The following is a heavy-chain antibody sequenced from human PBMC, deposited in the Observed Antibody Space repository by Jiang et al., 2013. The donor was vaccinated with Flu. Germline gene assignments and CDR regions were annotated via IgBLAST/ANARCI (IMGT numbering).Heavy chain of an antibody. CDR1: GFTFSSSW. CDR3: ARDVAYGNDH. J-gene: IGHJ4*02. CDR2: IGTDGITT. D-gene: IGHD3-16*01. Sequence: VQLVESGGGLIQPGGSLRLSCAASGFTFSSSWMHWIRQAPGKGLVWVSHIGTDGITTNYADSVQGRFTISRDNAKSTLFLQMNSLRAEDTAVYYCARDVAYGNDHWGQGTLVTVSS. V-gene: IGHV3-74*01.